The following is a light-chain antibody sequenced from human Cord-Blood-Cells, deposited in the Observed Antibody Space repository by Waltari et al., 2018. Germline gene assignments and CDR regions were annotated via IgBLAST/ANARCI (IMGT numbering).Light chain of an antibody. CDR3: QSADSSADVV. CDR2: KDS. J-gene: IGLJ2*01. Sequence: SYELTQPPSVSVSPGQTARITCPGDASPKQYASWYQQKPGQAPVLVIYKDSERPSGNAERFSGSSSGTTVTLTISGVQAEDEADYYCQSADSSADVVFGGGTKLTVL. CDR1: ASPKQY. V-gene: IGLV3-25*03.